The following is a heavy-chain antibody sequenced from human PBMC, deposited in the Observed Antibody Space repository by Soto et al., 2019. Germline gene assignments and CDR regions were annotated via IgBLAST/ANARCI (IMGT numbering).Heavy chain of an antibody. CDR2: ISYSVST. CDR1: VGSISIFY. J-gene: IGHJ4*02. V-gene: IGHV4-59*01. D-gene: IGHD5-12*01. CDR3: ARGGRMATTPFDY. Sequence: SETLSVTCTFSVGSISIFYWSWIRQPPGKGLDWIGYISYSVSTNYNPSLKSRVTISVDTSKNQFSLKLSSVTAADTAVYFCARGGRMATTPFDYWGQGTLVTVS.